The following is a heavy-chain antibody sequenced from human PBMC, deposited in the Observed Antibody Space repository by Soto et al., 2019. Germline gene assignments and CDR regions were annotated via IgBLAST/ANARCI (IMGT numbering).Heavy chain of an antibody. V-gene: IGHV4-30-4*01. CDR3: ARELVISPDAFDI. Sequence: SETLSLTCTISGGSIHSNDYYWSSIRQPPGKALEWIGYIYFTGSTYYNPSLGSRVAISIDASKNHFSLKLSSVTATDTAVYYCARELVISPDAFDIWGQGTMVTVSS. CDR2: IYFTGST. J-gene: IGHJ3*02. CDR1: GGSIHSNDYY. D-gene: IGHD3-9*01.